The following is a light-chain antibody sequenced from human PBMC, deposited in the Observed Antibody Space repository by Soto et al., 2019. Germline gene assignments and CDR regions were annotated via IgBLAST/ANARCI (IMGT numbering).Light chain of an antibody. CDR2: SHN. V-gene: IGLV1-44*01. J-gene: IGLJ1*01. CDR1: SSNIGSNT. Sequence: QSVLTQPPSASGTPGQRVTISCSGSSSNIGSNTVNWYQQLPGTAPKLLIYSHNQRPSGVPDRFSGSKSGTSASLAISGLXXXXXXXXXXAXXDDSLNGYVFGTGTKLTVL. CDR3: AXXDDSLNGYV.